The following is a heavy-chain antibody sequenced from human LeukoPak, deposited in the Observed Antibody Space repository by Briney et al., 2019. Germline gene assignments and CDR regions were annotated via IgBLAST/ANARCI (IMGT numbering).Heavy chain of an antibody. V-gene: IGHV1-8*02. CDR1: GYTFTGYY. Sequence: GASVKVSCKASGYTFTGYYMHWVRQAPGQGLEWMGWMNPNSGNTGYAQKFQGRVTMTRNTSISTAYMELSSLRSEDTAVYYCARGVVVPAANWGQGTLVTVSS. D-gene: IGHD2-2*01. J-gene: IGHJ4*02. CDR2: MNPNSGNT. CDR3: ARGVVVPAAN.